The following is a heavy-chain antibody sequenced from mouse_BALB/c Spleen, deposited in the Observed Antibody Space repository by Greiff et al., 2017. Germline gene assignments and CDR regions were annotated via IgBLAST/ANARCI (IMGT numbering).Heavy chain of an antibody. V-gene: IGHV1-7*01. CDR3: ARSYYREYYFDY. Sequence: LVESGAELAKPGASVKMFCKASGYTFTSYWMHWVKQRPGQGLEWIGYINPSTGYTEYNQKFKDKATLTADKSSSTAYMQLSSLTSEDSAVYYCARSYYREYYFDYWGQGTTLTVSS. CDR1: GYTFTSYW. CDR2: INPSTGYT. D-gene: IGHD2-12*01. J-gene: IGHJ2*01.